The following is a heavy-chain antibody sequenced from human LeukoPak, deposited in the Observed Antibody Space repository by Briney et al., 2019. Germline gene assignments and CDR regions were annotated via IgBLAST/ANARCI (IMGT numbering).Heavy chain of an antibody. V-gene: IGHV4-39*01. CDR1: GGSISNSNYY. Sequence: SETLSLTCTVSGGSISNSNYYWGWIRQPPEKGLEWIGSIYYSGSTFYRASLKSRATISADTSKNQFSLRLSFVTAADTAVYYCARRYSGYDAFDIWGQGTMVTASS. CDR3: ARRYSGYDAFDI. D-gene: IGHD5-12*01. J-gene: IGHJ3*02. CDR2: IYYSGST.